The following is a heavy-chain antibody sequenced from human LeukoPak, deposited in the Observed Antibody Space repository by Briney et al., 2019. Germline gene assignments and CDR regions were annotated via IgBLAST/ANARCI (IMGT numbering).Heavy chain of an antibody. Sequence: PGGSLRLSCAASGFTFSSYSMNWVRQAPGKGLEWVSYISSSSSTIYYADSVKGRFTISRDNAKNSLSLQMNSLRAEDTAVYYCARDDRITMVRGVDYWGQGTLVTVSS. V-gene: IGHV3-48*01. CDR1: GFTFSSYS. D-gene: IGHD3-10*01. CDR2: ISSSSSTI. J-gene: IGHJ4*02. CDR3: ARDDRITMVRGVDY.